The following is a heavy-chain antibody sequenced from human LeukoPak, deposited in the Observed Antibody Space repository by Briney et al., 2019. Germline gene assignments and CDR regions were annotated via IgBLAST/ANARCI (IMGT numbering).Heavy chain of an antibody. V-gene: IGHV3-48*04. J-gene: IGHJ6*01. CDR2: ISSSGSTI. Sequence: GGSLRLSCAASGFTFSTYSMNWVRRAPGKGLEWVSYISSSGSTIYYADSVKGRFTISRDNAKNSLYLQMNSLRAEDTAVYYCAELGITMIGGVWGKGATVTISS. CDR1: GFTFSTYS. D-gene: IGHD3-10*02. CDR3: AELGITMIGGV.